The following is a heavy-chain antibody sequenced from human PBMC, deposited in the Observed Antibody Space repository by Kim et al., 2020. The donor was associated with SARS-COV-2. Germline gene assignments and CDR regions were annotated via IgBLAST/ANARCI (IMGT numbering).Heavy chain of an antibody. Sequence: SETLSLTCAVYDGSFSDYYWGWIRQPPAKGLEWLGEINHSEVINHSPTLKSRVTVSVDTSKNQFSLKLKSVTAADTAMYYCVGRRSLWTPEGGDGFESWGQGTKVIVFS. D-gene: IGHD3-10*01. V-gene: IGHV4-34*01. CDR1: DGSFSDYY. J-gene: IGHJ3*02. CDR2: INHSEVI. CDR3: VGRRSLWTPEGGDGFES.